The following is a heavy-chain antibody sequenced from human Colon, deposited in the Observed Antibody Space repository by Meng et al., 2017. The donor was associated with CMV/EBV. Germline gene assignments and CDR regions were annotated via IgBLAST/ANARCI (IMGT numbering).Heavy chain of an antibody. Sequence: SVKVSCKDSGGTLSSYVISWVRQAPGQGLEWMGRIIPIIGRPHHAQRFQDRVSITADKATSTVYMELKTLTSEDTAVYFCASDITGNSYAYDSWGQGTLVTVSS. J-gene: IGHJ5*01. CDR3: ASDITGNSYAYDS. D-gene: IGHD3-16*01. V-gene: IGHV1-69*04. CDR2: IIPIIGRP. CDR1: GGTLSSYV.